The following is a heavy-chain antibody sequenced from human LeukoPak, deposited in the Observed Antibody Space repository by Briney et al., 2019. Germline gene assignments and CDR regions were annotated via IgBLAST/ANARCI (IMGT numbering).Heavy chain of an antibody. CDR2: IRSNGATA. J-gene: IGHJ4*02. D-gene: IGHD1-1*01. CDR3: ARGQEFDDGVFDS. Sequence: GGSLRLSCAASGFSFSGFAMTWVRQAPGKGLEWVSTIRSNGATAYNADSVKGRFTISRDNSKNTVYLQMNSLRVEDTAIYYCARGQEFDDGVFDSWGQGTLVTVSS. CDR1: GFSFSGFA. V-gene: IGHV3-23*01.